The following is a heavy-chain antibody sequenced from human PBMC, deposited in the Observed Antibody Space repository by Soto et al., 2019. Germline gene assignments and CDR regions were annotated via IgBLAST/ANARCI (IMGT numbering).Heavy chain of an antibody. V-gene: IGHV3-53*01. CDR1: GFSVSTNY. D-gene: IGHD3-3*01. J-gene: IGHJ3*01. CDR3: VRRSRNYDSWSGHYDDAFDV. Sequence: PGGSLRLSCAASGFSVSTNYMNWVRQAPGKGLEWVSVIYSGGSTYYADSVKGRFTISRDNSKNTLYLQMNSLRVGDTAVYYCVRRSRNYDSWSGHYDDAFDVWGQGTMVTVSS. CDR2: IYSGGST.